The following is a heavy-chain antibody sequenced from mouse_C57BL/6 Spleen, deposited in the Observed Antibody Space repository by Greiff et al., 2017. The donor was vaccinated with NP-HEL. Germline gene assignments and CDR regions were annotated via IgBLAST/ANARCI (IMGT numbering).Heavy chain of an antibody. Sequence: EVHLVESGEGLVKPGGSLKLSCAASGFTFSSYAMSWVRQTPEKRLEWVAYISSGGDYIYYVDTVKGRFTISRDNARNTLYLQMSSLKSEDTAMYYCTRAYSSYWYFDVWGTGTTVTVSS. V-gene: IGHV5-9-1*02. CDR2: ISSGGDYI. CDR3: TRAYSSYWYFDV. D-gene: IGHD2-10*01. CDR1: GFTFSSYA. J-gene: IGHJ1*03.